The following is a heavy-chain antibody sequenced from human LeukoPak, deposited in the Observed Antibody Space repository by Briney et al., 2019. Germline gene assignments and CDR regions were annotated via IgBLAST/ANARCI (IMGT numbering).Heavy chain of an antibody. Sequence: SETLSLTCAVYGGSFSGYYWSWIRQPPGKGLEWIGEINHSGSTYYNPSLKSRVTISVDTSKNQFSLKLSSVTAADTAVYYCARVYSSGWYFYWGQGTLVTVSS. J-gene: IGHJ4*02. V-gene: IGHV4-34*01. CDR3: ARVYSSGWYFY. D-gene: IGHD6-19*01. CDR1: GGSFSGYY. CDR2: INHSGST.